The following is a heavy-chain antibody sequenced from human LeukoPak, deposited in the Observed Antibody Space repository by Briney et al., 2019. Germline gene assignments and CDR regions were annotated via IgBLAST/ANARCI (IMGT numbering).Heavy chain of an antibody. CDR3: ARRPHDDAFDI. Sequence: GESLKISCKGSGYSFTSYWIGWVRQLLGKGLEWMGIIYPGDSDTRYSPSFQGQVTISADKSTSTAYLQWSSLKASDTAMYYCARRPHDDAFDIWGQGTMVTVSS. V-gene: IGHV5-51*01. CDR2: IYPGDSDT. CDR1: GYSFTSYW. J-gene: IGHJ3*02.